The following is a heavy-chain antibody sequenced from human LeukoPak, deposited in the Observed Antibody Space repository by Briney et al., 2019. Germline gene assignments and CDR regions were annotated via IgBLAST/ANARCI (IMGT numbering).Heavy chain of an antibody. D-gene: IGHD2-15*01. CDR1: GGSFSGYY. Sequence: SETLSLTCAVYGGSFSGYYWSWIRQPPGKGLEWIGEINHSGSTNYNPSLKSRVTISVDTSKNQFSLKLSSVTAADTAVYYCARDCGGSYGSYSFDNWGLGTLVTVSS. J-gene: IGHJ4*02. V-gene: IGHV4-34*01. CDR3: ARDCGGSYGSYSFDN. CDR2: INHSGST.